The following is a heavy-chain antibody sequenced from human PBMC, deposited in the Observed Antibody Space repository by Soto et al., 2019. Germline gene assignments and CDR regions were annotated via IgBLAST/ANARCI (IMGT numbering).Heavy chain of an antibody. CDR3: AKDKMEQWLVGGYFDY. J-gene: IGHJ4*02. V-gene: IGHV3-23*01. CDR2: IIDDGGRA. Sequence: EVQLLESGGGLIQPGGSLRLSCSASGFTFNRYAMGWVRQAPGKGLEWVSAIIDDGGRAYYADSVKGRFTIYRDNFKNTLSLQINSLRAEDTAVNYCAKDKMEQWLVGGYFDYWGQGTQVPVSS. CDR1: GFTFNRYA. D-gene: IGHD6-19*01.